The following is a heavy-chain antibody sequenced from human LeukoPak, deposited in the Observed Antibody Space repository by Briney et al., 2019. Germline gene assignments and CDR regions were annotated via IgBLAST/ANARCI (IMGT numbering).Heavy chain of an antibody. CDR3: ARRSEFGVLYYMDV. J-gene: IGHJ6*03. D-gene: IGHD3-16*01. Sequence: GGSLRLSCAASGFPFSTYSMIWVRQAPGKGLEGVSYISGSSGTIYYADSVKGRFTISRDNAKNSLYLQMNSLRAEDTAVYYCARRSEFGVLYYMDVWGKGTTVTVSS. CDR2: ISGSSGTI. V-gene: IGHV3-48*01. CDR1: GFPFSTYS.